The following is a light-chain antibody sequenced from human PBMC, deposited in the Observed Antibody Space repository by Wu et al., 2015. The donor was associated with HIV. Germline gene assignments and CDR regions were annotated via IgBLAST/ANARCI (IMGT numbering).Light chain of an antibody. CDR1: QDVNNY. Sequence: RVTQSPASLSAFAGDRVTITCRSSQDVNNYLAWYQQKPGKAPKLLIYRTSILQTGVPSRFSGGVSGADFTLTIDSLQSGDVATYHCLQYNYYPPLTFGGGTKV. CDR3: LQYNYYPPLT. V-gene: IGKV1-8*01. CDR2: RTS. J-gene: IGKJ4*01.